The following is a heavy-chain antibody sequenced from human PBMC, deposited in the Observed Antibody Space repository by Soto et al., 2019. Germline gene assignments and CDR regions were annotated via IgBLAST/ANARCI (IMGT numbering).Heavy chain of an antibody. CDR1: GYSFTSYW. D-gene: IGHD2-15*01. J-gene: IGHJ6*02. CDR3: VRRAVVEVADTPYYGMDV. CDR2: IDPSDSYT. Sequence: GESLKISCKGSGYSFTSYWINWVRQMPGKGLEWMGEIDPSDSYTNYSPSFQGHVTFSTDRSISTASLAWSSLRASDTATYFCVRRAVVEVADTPYYGMDVWGQGTTATAP. V-gene: IGHV5-10-1*01.